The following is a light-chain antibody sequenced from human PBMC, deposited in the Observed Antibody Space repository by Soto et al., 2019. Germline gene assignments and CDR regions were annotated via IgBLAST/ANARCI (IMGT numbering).Light chain of an antibody. CDR1: GSDFGGYNY. V-gene: IGLV2-14*01. CDR3: CSYTSSNSLI. Sequence: QSVLTQPASVSGSPGQSITISCTGTGSDFGGYNYVSWYQQHPGKAPKVLIYDVSNRPAGVSNRFSGSRSGNTASLTISGLQAEDEADYYCCSYTSSNSLIFGTGTKVTVL. J-gene: IGLJ1*01. CDR2: DVS.